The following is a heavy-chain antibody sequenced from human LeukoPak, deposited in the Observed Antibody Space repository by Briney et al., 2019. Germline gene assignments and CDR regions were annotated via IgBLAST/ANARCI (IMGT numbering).Heavy chain of an antibody. CDR2: IRSKANSYAT. J-gene: IGHJ3*02. V-gene: IGHV3-73*01. Sequence: PGGSLRLSCAAPGFTFSGSAMHWVRQASGKGLEWVGRIRSKANSYATAYAASVKGRFTISRDDSKNTAYLQMNSLKTEDTAVYYCTRRHPRGEPDAFDIWGQGTMVTVSS. D-gene: IGHD1-14*01. CDR3: TRRHPRGEPDAFDI. CDR1: GFTFSGSA.